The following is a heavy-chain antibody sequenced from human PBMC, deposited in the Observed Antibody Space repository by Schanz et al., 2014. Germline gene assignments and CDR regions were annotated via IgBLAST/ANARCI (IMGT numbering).Heavy chain of an antibody. CDR2: ISYDGSNK. CDR3: ARGIDVSDFWSGSPPKGGANDY. V-gene: IGHV3-30*19. Sequence: QVQLVESGGGVVQPGRSLRLSCAASGFTFSSYGMHWVRQAPGKGLEWVAVISYDGSNKYYADSVKGRFTISRDNSKNTLYLQMNALRAEDTAVYYCARGIDVSDFWSGSPPKGGANDYWGQGTLVTVSS. D-gene: IGHD3-3*01. CDR1: GFTFSSYG. J-gene: IGHJ4*02.